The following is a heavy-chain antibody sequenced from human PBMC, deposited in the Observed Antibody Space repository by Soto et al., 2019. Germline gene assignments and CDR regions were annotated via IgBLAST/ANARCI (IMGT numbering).Heavy chain of an antibody. V-gene: IGHV3-33*01. CDR3: ARGTGDYPSLVYFDY. CDR1: GFTISSHG. CDR2: IRYDGSNK. D-gene: IGHD4-17*01. Sequence: QVQLVESGGGVVQPGRSLRLSCVASGFTISSHGMHWVRQAPGKGLEWVAVIRYDGSNKFYADSVKGRFTISRDNSKNNLYLQANSLRAEERAMYHCARGTGDYPSLVYFDYCGPGTVVTVSS. J-gene: IGHJ4*02.